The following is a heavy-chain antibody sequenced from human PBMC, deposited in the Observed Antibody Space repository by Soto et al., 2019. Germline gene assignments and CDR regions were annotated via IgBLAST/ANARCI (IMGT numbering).Heavy chain of an antibody. Sequence: ASVKVSCKASGYTFTSYDINWLRQATGQGLEWMGWMNPNSGNTGYAQKFQGRVTMTRNTSISTAYMELSSLRSEDTAVYYCARGRMITVTTDYYGMDVWGQGTTVTVSS. CDR3: ARGRMITVTTDYYGMDV. D-gene: IGHD4-17*01. J-gene: IGHJ6*02. CDR2: MNPNSGNT. CDR1: GYTFTSYD. V-gene: IGHV1-8*01.